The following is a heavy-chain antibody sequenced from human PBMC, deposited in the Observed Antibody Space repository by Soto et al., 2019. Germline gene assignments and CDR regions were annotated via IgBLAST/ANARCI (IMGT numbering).Heavy chain of an antibody. V-gene: IGHV3-15*01. CDR3: IGTYSGSSMRFDY. CDR1: GFTFSSYAW. J-gene: IGHJ4*02. D-gene: IGHD5-12*01. Sequence: PGESLRLSCAASGFTFSSYAWMTWVRQAPGKGLEWVGRVKSKTDGGTIDYAAPVKDRFTISRDDSKNTLYLQMNSLKTEDTAVYYCIGTYSGSSMRFDYWGQGTLVTVSS. CDR2: VKSKTDGGTI.